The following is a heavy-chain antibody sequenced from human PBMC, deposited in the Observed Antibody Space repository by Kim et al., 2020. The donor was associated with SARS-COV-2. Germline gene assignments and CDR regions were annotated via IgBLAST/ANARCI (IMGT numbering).Heavy chain of an antibody. CDR1: GGSISTYY. CDR3: ARGVVVRGISYYSMDV. D-gene: IGHD2-2*01. CDR2: IYYSGST. V-gene: IGHV4-59*13. J-gene: IGHJ6*02. Sequence: SETLSLTCTVSGGSISTYYWGWFRQPPGKGLDWIGYIYYSGSTSYNPSLKSRVTISLGTSKNQFSLKLSSVTAADTAVYYCARGVVVRGISYYSMDVWGQGTTVTVSS.